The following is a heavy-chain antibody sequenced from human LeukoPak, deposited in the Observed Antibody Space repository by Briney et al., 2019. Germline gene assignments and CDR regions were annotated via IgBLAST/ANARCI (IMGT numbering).Heavy chain of an antibody. V-gene: IGHV3-11*01. Sequence: NPGGSLRLSCAASGFTFSDYYMSWIRQAPGKGLEWVSYISSSGSTIYYADSVKGRFTISRDNAKNSLYLQMNSLRAEDTAVYYCAKTHAITVTKGNWFDPWGQGTLVTVSS. CDR2: ISSSGSTI. D-gene: IGHD4-17*01. CDR1: GFTFSDYY. J-gene: IGHJ5*02. CDR3: AKTHAITVTKGNWFDP.